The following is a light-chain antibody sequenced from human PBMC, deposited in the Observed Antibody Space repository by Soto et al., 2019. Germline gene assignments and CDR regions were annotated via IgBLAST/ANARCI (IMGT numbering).Light chain of an antibody. Sequence: QTVVTQEPSFSVSPGGTVTLTCGLNSGSVSTTYYPSWYQQTPGQAPRTLIPSTNTRSSGVSDRFSGSILGDKAALTITGAQAEDESDYYFVLFMGSGISVFGGGTKLTVL. CDR1: SGSVSTTYY. J-gene: IGLJ2*01. CDR3: VLFMGSGISV. V-gene: IGLV8-61*01. CDR2: STN.